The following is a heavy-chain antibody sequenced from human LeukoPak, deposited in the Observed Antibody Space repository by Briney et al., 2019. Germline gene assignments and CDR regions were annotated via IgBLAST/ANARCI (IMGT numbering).Heavy chain of an antibody. CDR3: AREGCSSTSCYVKYHFDY. CDR2: IDFTSRYI. J-gene: IGHJ4*02. CDR1: GFTFSSYS. Sequence: PGGSLRLSCAASGFTFSSYSMNWVRQAPGKGLEWVSSIDFTSRYIYNADSVKGRFTISRDNSKNTLYLQMNSLRAEDTAVYYCAREGCSSTSCYVKYHFDYWGQGTLVTVSS. V-gene: IGHV3-21*01. D-gene: IGHD2-2*01.